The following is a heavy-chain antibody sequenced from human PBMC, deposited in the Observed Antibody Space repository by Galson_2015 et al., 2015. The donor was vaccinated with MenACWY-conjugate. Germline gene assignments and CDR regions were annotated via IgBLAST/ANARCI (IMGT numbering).Heavy chain of an antibody. J-gene: IGHJ6*02. V-gene: IGHV1-3*01. D-gene: IGHD5-12*01. CDR2: INAGNGNT. CDR3: ARVATTFNYYYYYGMDV. CDR1: GYTFTSYA. Sequence: SVKVSCKASGYTFTSYAMHWVRQAPGQRLEWMGWINAGNGNTKYSQKFQGRVTITRDTSASTAYMELSSLRSEDTAVYYCARVATTFNYYYYYGMDVWGQGTTVTVSS.